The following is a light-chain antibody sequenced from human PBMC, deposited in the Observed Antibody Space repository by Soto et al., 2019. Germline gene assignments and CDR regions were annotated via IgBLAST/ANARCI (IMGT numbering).Light chain of an antibody. CDR1: SSDVGAYNY. CDR3: SSYAGSNILI. V-gene: IGLV2-8*01. CDR2: EVN. Sequence: QSALTQPPSASGSPGQSITISSTGTSSDVGAYNYVSWYQQLPGKAPKLIIHEVNKRPSGVPDRFSGSKSGNTASLTVTGLQAEDEADYYCSSYAGSNILIFGEGTKLTVL. J-gene: IGLJ2*01.